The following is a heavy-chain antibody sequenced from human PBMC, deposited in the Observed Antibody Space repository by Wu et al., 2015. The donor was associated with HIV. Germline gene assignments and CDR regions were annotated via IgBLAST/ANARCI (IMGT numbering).Heavy chain of an antibody. J-gene: IGHJ5*02. Sequence: QVQLVQSGAEVKKPGASVKVSCTAFGYTFINYFLHWVRQAPGQGPEWVGVINPRSDSRSYAQTFEGRLTMTRDTSKSTVYMDLTRLRLDDTAIYYCARVGLRAARNNWFDPWGQGTLVTVSS. CDR3: ARVGLRAARNNWFDP. D-gene: IGHD6-6*01. V-gene: IGHV1-46*01. CDR2: INPRSDSR. CDR1: GYTFINYF.